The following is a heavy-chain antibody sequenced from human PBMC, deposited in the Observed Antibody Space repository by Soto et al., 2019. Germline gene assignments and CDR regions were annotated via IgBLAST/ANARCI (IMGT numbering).Heavy chain of an antibody. D-gene: IGHD1-1*01. V-gene: IGHV4-4*07. Sequence: PSETLSLTCTVTGGSINTYYWSWIRQSAGKGLEWIGRVYTTGSTSYNPSLKSRVTISVDTSRNQFSLSLRSVTAADTAVYYCARDFNFICDDFSDMRWNFDPWGQGTLVTVSS. J-gene: IGHJ5*02. CDR3: ARDFNFICDDFSDMRWNFDP. CDR2: VYTTGST. CDR1: GGSINTYY.